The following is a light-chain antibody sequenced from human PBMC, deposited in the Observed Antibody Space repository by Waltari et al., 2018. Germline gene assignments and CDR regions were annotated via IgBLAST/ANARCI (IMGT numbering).Light chain of an antibody. V-gene: IGKV1-39*01. CDR3: QQTVTTPPEFT. Sequence: DIQMTQSPSSLSASVGDTVTISCRASQNIRTYLNWYQQKPGRAPRILIYAASSLHSGVPSRFSGSGSGTDFTLTNSSLQPEDFATYYCQQTVTTPPEFTFG. J-gene: IGKJ2*01. CDR2: AAS. CDR1: QNIRTY.